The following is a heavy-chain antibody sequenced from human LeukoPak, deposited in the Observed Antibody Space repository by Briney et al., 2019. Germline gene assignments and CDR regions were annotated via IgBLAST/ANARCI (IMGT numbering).Heavy chain of an antibody. CDR2: ISYDGSNK. D-gene: IGHD3-10*01. V-gene: IGHV3-30*04. Sequence: GRSLRLSCAASGFTFSSYAMHWVRQAPGKGLEWVAVISYDGSNKYYADSVKGRFTISRDNSKNTLYLQMNSLRAEDTAVYYCAREGRVYYGSGSYWAQDYYYYMDVWGKGTTVTVSS. CDR1: GFTFSSYA. J-gene: IGHJ6*03. CDR3: AREGRVYYGSGSYWAQDYYYYMDV.